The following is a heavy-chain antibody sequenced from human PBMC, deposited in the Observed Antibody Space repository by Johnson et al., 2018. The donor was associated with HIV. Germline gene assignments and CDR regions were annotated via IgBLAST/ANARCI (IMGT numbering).Heavy chain of an antibody. J-gene: IGHJ3*02. CDR2: IRYDGSNK. CDR3: AKSEGAAAVPDAFDI. CDR1: GFTFSSYG. D-gene: IGHD6-13*01. Sequence: QVQLVESGGGVVQPGGSLRLSCAASGFTFSSYGMHWVRQAPGKGLEWVAFIRYDGSNKYYADSVKGRFTISRDNSKNTLYLQMNSLRAEDTAVYYCAKSEGAAAVPDAFDIGGQGTMVTVSS. V-gene: IGHV3-30*02.